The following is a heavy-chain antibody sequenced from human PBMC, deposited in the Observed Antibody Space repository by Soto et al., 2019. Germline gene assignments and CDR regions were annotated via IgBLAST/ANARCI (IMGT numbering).Heavy chain of an antibody. Sequence: GGSLRLSCAASGFTFSSYAMSWVRQAPGKGLEWVSAISGSGGSTYYADSVKGRFTISRDNSKNTLYLQMNSLRAEDTAVYYCAKDRPHYYDSSGYIDYWGQGTLVTVSS. CDR3: AKDRPHYYDSSGYIDY. V-gene: IGHV3-23*01. CDR1: GFTFSSYA. CDR2: ISGSGGST. D-gene: IGHD3-22*01. J-gene: IGHJ4*02.